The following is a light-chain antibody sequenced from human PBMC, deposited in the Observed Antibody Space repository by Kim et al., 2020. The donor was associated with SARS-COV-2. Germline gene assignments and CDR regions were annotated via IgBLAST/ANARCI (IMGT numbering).Light chain of an antibody. CDR1: SSSIGSNY. J-gene: IGLJ3*02. Sequence: ELTQPPSASGTPGQRVTISCSGSSSSIGSNYVYWYQQLPGTAPKLLIYSISLRPSGVPDRFSGSKSGTSASLAISGLRSEDEADYYCAAWDDSLSGWVFGGGTQLTVL. V-gene: IGLV1-47*02. CDR2: SIS. CDR3: AAWDDSLSGWV.